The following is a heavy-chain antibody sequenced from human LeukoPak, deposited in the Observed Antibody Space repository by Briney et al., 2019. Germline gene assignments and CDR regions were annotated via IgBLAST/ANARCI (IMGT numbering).Heavy chain of an antibody. D-gene: IGHD6-19*01. CDR3: ARDPYRSGWYPGAFDI. Sequence: GGSLRLSCAASGFSVSTNYMTWVRQAPGKGLEWVSIIYSGGSTYYADSVRRRFIISRENSNNEVVLQMNSLRAEDTAVYYCARDPYRSGWYPGAFDIWGQGTMVTVSS. CDR1: GFSVSTNY. CDR2: IYSGGST. V-gene: IGHV3-66*01. J-gene: IGHJ3*02.